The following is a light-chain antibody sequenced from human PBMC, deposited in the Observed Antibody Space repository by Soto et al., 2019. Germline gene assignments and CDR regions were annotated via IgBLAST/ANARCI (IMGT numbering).Light chain of an antibody. J-gene: IGLJ1*01. V-gene: IGLV2-23*03. Sequence: QSALTQPASVSGSPGQSITISCTGTSSDVGSYNLVSWYQQHPGKAPKLMIYEGSKRPSGVSNRFSVSKYGNTASLTISGLQAEDEADYYCCSYAGSSTFEVFGTGTKLTVL. CDR3: CSYAGSSTFEV. CDR1: SSDVGSYNL. CDR2: EGS.